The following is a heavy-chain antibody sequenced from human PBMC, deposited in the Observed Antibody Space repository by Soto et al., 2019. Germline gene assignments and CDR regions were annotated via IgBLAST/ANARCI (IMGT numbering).Heavy chain of an antibody. D-gene: IGHD2-15*01. CDR3: TTDNCRGGRCTGWDV. CDR2: IKSKSDGGTT. J-gene: IGHJ6*04. CDR1: RFTFSNSW. V-gene: IGHV3-15*01. Sequence: EVQLVESGGGLVKPGGSLRLSCAASRFTFSNSWMSWVRQAPGKGLEWVGRIKSKSDGGTTDYAAPVKGRFSISRDDSKTTLFLQMDSLKTEDTAVYYCTTDNCRGGRCTGWDVWGKGTTVTVSS.